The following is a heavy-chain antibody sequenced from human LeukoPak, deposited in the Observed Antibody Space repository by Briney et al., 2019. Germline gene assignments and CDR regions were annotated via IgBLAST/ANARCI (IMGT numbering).Heavy chain of an antibody. D-gene: IGHD3-10*01. CDR2: ISSSSSYI. CDR1: GFTFSSYS. V-gene: IGHV3-21*01. J-gene: IGHJ4*02. Sequence: GGSLRLSCAASGFTFSSYSMNWVRQAPGKGLEWVSSISSSSSYIYYADSVKGRFTISRDNAKNSLYLQMNSLRAEDTAVYYCAGGPFMVRGVIYFDYWGQGTLVTVSS. CDR3: AGGPFMVRGVIYFDY.